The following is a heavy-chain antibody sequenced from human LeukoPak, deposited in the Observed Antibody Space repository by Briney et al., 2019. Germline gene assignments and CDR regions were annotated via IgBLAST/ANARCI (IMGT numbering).Heavy chain of an antibody. CDR2: ISSSSSTI. V-gene: IGHV3-48*01. J-gene: IGHJ4*02. CDR3: AKSTTVTQRGYFDY. Sequence: GGSLRLSCAASGFTFSSYSMNWVRQAPGKGLEWVSYISSSSSTIYYADSVKGRFTISRDNAKNSLYLQMNSLRAEDTAVYYCAKSTTVTQRGYFDYWGQGTLVTVSS. CDR1: GFTFSSYS. D-gene: IGHD4-17*01.